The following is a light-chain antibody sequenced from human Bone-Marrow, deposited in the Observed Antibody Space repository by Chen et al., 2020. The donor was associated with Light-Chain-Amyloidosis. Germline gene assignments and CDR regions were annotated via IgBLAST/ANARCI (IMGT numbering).Light chain of an antibody. V-gene: IGKV1-9*01. CDR2: AAS. CDR1: QGISSY. J-gene: IGKJ4*01. Sequence: DIQLTQSPSFLSASVGDRVTITCRASQGISSYLAWYQQKPGKAPKLLIYAASSLQSGVPSRFSGSADGTEFTLTLSSLQPEDFATYYCQQLNSYPRLTFGGGTKVEIK. CDR3: QQLNSYPRLT.